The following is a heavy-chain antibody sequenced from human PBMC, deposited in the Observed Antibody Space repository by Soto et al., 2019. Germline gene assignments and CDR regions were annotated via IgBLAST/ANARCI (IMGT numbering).Heavy chain of an antibody. V-gene: IGHV4-4*02. CDR2: IYHSGST. CDR3: ARGTVDMSSWYRSFDY. D-gene: IGHD6-13*01. CDR1: GGSISSSNW. J-gene: IGHJ4*02. Sequence: NPSETLSLTCAVSGGSISSSNWWSWVRQPPGKGLEWIGEIYHSGSTNYNPSLKSRVTISVDKSKNQFSLKLSSVTAADTAVYYCARGTVDMSSWYRSFDYWGQGALVTVSS.